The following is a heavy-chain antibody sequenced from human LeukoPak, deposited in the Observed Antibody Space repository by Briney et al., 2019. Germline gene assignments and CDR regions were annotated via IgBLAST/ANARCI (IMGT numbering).Heavy chain of an antibody. CDR2: IIPIFGTT. Sequence: SVKVSCKASGGTFSSYAISWVRQAPGQGLEWMGGIIPIFGTTNYAQKFQGRVTITTDESTSTAYMELSSLRSEDTAVYYCARGWDVEMATIGDAFDIWGQGTMVTVSS. CDR3: ARGWDVEMATIGDAFDI. CDR1: GGTFSSYA. D-gene: IGHD5-24*01. V-gene: IGHV1-69*05. J-gene: IGHJ3*02.